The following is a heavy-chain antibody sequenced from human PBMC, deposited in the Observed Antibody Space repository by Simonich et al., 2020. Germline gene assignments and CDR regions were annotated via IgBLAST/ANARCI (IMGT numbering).Heavy chain of an antibody. CDR2: ISYDGRNK. D-gene: IGHD7-27*01. CDR1: GFTFSSYA. V-gene: IGHV3-30*07. Sequence: QVQLVESGGGVVQPGRSLRLSCAASGFTFSSYAMPWVRQAPGQGLEWLAFISYDGRNKYYADSVKGRFTISRDNSKNTLYLQMNSLRAEDTAVYYCARDRNWGWFDPWGQGTLVTVSS. CDR3: ARDRNWGWFDP. J-gene: IGHJ5*02.